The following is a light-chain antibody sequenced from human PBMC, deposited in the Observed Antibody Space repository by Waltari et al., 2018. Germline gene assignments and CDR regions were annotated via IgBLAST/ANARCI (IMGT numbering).Light chain of an antibody. J-gene: IGKJ1*01. Sequence: EIVVTQSPASLSVSPGERVSLSCRVSQSGSSDLAWYQQKPGQAPRLLSFGASSRATGVPARFSGSGSGTEFTLIISSMQSEDFAVYYCQQYDNWKWTFGQGTRVEIK. CDR2: GAS. CDR3: QQYDNWKWT. CDR1: QSGSSD. V-gene: IGKV3-15*01.